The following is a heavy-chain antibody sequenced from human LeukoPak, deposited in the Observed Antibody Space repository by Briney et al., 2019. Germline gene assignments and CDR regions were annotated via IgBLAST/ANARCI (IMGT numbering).Heavy chain of an antibody. Sequence: SETLSLTCTVSGGSIRSYYWSWIRQPAGKGLEWIGRIDTSGTTNYSPSLKSRLTMSVDTSKNQFSLKLSSVTAADTAVYYCARDVANYYDSSGYYYDYWGQGTLVTVSS. CDR3: ARDVANYYDSSGYYYDY. CDR1: GGSIRSYY. V-gene: IGHV4-4*07. D-gene: IGHD3-22*01. J-gene: IGHJ4*02. CDR2: IDTSGTT.